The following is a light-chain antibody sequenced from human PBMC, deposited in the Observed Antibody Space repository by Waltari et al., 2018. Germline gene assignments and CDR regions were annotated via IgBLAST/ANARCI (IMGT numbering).Light chain of an antibody. J-gene: IGKJ1*01. CDR2: AAS. Sequence: DIQMTQSPSAMSASVGDRVTITCRASQDINNYLAWFQQKPGQAPQRLIYAASNLQSGVPSRFRGGGCGTEFTLIISSLQPEDFATYYCLHHHSFPRTFGQGTKVEI. V-gene: IGKV1-17*03. CDR3: LHHHSFPRT. CDR1: QDINNY.